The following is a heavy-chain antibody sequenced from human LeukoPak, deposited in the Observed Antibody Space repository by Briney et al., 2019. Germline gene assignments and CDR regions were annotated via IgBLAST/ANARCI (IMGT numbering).Heavy chain of an antibody. J-gene: IGHJ5*02. CDR2: IYTSGST. CDR3: ARTRTRAITMVRGGTPPCWFDP. V-gene: IGHV4-4*07. Sequence: SETLSLTCTVSGGSISSYYWSWIRQPAGKGLEWIGRIYTSGSTNYNPSLKSRVTMSVDTSKNQFSLKLSSVTAADTAVYYCARTRTRAITMVRGGTPPCWFDPWGQGTLVTVSS. CDR1: GGSISSYY. D-gene: IGHD3-10*01.